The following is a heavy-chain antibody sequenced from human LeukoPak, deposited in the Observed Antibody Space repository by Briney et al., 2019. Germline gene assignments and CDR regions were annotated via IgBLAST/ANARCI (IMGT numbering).Heavy chain of an antibody. CDR1: AFTFSSTA. J-gene: IGHJ5*02. D-gene: IGHD1-26*01. V-gene: IGHV3-23*01. CDR3: AKANSGSYAWFDP. CDR2: ISGTGGST. Sequence: GGSLTLSCAPSAFTFSSTAMSWGRQAPGKGMGWGQVISGTGGSTYYVDSVKGRFTISRDKSKNTLYLQMISLRADDTGVYYCAKANSGSYAWFDPWGQGTLVTVSS.